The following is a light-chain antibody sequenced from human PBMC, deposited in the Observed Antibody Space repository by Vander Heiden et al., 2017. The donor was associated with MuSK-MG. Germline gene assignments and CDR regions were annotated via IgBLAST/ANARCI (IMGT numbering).Light chain of an antibody. Sequence: SYELTQPPSVSVSPGPTASITCSGDKLGTKYAYWYQQKPGQSPVLVIYKDTKRPSGIPERVSGSNSGNTATLTISGTQAMDEADYYCQAWDSSTHVVFGGGTKLTVL. CDR1: KLGTKY. J-gene: IGLJ2*01. V-gene: IGLV3-1*01. CDR2: KDT. CDR3: QAWDSSTHVV.